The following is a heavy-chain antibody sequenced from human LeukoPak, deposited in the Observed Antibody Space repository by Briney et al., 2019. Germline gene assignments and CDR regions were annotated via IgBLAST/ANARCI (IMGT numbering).Heavy chain of an antibody. D-gene: IGHD3-3*01. J-gene: IGHJ4*02. V-gene: IGHV3-66*01. CDR3: ARVPYYDLWSGPGYFDY. CDR1: GFTVSDNY. Sequence: GGSLRLSCAASGFTVSDNYMTWVRQAPGKGLEWVSLIYSGGNTYYADSVKGGFTISRDNFENTLYLQMNSLRAEDTAVYYCARVPYYDLWSGPGYFDYWGQGTLVTVSA. CDR2: IYSGGNT.